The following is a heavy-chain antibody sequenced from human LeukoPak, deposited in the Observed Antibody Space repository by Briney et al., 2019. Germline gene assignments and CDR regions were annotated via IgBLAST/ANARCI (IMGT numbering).Heavy chain of an antibody. CDR1: GFTFSSYA. V-gene: IGHV3-23*01. D-gene: IGHD3-22*01. J-gene: IGHJ4*02. Sequence: GGSLRLSCAASGFTFSSYAMSWVRQAPGKGLEWVSAISGSGGSTYYADSVKGRFTISRDNSKNTLYLQMNSLRAEDTAVYYCAKGDYYDSSARGSFDYWGQGTLVTVSS. CDR3: AKGDYYDSSARGSFDY. CDR2: ISGSGGST.